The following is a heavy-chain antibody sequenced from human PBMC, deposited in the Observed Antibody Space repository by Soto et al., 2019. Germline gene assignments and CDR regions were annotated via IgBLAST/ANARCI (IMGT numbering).Heavy chain of an antibody. CDR1: GGSISSGGYY. Sequence: SETLSLTCTVSGGSISSGGYYWSWIRQHPGKGLEWIGYIYYSGSTYYNPSLKSRVTISVDTSKNQFSLKLSSVTAADTAVYYCARDIKRAAAAGTRGAFNWFDPWGQGTLVTVSS. CDR2: IYYSGST. CDR3: ARDIKRAAAAGTRGAFNWFDP. V-gene: IGHV4-31*03. D-gene: IGHD6-13*01. J-gene: IGHJ5*02.